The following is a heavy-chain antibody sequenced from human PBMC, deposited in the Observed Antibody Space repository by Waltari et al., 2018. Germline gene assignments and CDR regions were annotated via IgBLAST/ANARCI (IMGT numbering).Heavy chain of an antibody. V-gene: IGHV4-39*01. CDR1: GGSITSPKHY. Sequence: QLQLQESGPGLGKPSEALYLPCSVSGGSITSPKHYWGWIRQPPGQGLEWIGTIFYNGATYNSPSLRGRVTVSRDTSMNQLSLKLGSVTAADTAVYYCATYIGASVGTAAFDVWGQGTMVTVSS. CDR3: ATYIGASVGTAAFDV. J-gene: IGHJ3*01. D-gene: IGHD1-1*01. CDR2: IFYNGAT.